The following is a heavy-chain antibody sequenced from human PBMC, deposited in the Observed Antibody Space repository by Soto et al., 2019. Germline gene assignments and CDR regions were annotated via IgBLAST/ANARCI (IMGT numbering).Heavy chain of an antibody. D-gene: IGHD1-7*01. CDR3: ARGSLELRLALGY. CDR1: GFTVSSNY. Sequence: VQLVESGGGVVQPGRSLRLSCAASGFTVSSNYMSWVRQAPGKGLEWVSVIYSGGSTYYADSVKGRFTISRDNSKNTLYLQMNSLRAEDTAVYYCARGSLELRLALGYWGQGTLVTVSS. V-gene: IGHV3-53*01. CDR2: IYSGGST. J-gene: IGHJ4*02.